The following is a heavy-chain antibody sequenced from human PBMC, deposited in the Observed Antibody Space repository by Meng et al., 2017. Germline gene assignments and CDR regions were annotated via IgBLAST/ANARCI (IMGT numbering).Heavy chain of an antibody. CDR3: ARRYDGSGYLAH. V-gene: IGHV4-4*02. Sequence: QVQLQESGPGLVKPSGALSLTCAASGDSISSSNWWSWVRQPPGKGLEWIGEIYHTGTTGYNPSLKSRATISIDTSKNHFSLKLSSVTAADTAVYYCARRYDGSGYLAHWGLGTLVTVSS. D-gene: IGHD3-22*01. CDR1: GDSISSSNW. CDR2: IYHTGTT. J-gene: IGHJ4*02.